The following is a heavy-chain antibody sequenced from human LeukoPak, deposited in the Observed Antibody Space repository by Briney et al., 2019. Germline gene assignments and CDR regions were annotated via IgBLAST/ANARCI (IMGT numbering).Heavy chain of an antibody. CDR1: GGTFSSYA. CDR3: ARGSYDSSDFEYFHH. D-gene: IGHD3-22*01. CDR2: IIPIFGTA. V-gene: IGHV1-69*05. Sequence: SVKVSCKASGGTFSSYAISWVRQAPGQGLEWMGGIIPIFGTANYAQKFQGRVTMTRDTSIGTAYMELNRLRSDDTAVYYCARGSYDSSDFEYFHHWGQGTLVTVSS. J-gene: IGHJ1*01.